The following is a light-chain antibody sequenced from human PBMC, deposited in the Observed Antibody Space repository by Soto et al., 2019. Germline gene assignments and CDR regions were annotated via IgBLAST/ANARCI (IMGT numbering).Light chain of an antibody. CDR2: NTN. CDR3: LLYLGGGIWV. J-gene: IGLJ3*02. Sequence: QAVVTQEPSFSVSPGGTVTLTCGLSSGPVFTSSYPNWYQQTPGQAPRTLIFNTNTRSSGVPDRFSGSILGDKAALTITGAQADDDSYDYCLLYLGGGIWVFGGGTKVTVL. CDR1: SGPVFTSSY. V-gene: IGLV8-61*01.